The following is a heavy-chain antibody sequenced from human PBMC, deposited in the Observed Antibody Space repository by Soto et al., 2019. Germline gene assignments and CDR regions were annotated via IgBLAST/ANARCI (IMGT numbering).Heavy chain of an antibody. V-gene: IGHV3-23*01. D-gene: IGHD3-10*01. J-gene: IGHJ4*02. Sequence: QTGGSLRLSCAASGFTFSSYAMSWVRQAPGKGLEWVSAISGSGGSTYYADSVKGRFTISRDNSKNTLYLQMNSLRAEDTAVYYCAKRDGSGSYYFDYWGQGTLVTVSS. CDR2: ISGSGGST. CDR3: AKRDGSGSYYFDY. CDR1: GFTFSSYA.